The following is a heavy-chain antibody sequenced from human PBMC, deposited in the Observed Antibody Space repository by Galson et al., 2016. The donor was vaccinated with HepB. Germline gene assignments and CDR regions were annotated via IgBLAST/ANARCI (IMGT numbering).Heavy chain of an antibody. CDR2: MNSDGSST. CDR3: ARVGAVAGRAFDF. V-gene: IGHV3-74*01. Sequence: SLRLSCAASGFTFSSYWMHWVRQAPGKGLVWVSRMNSDGSSTRYADSVKGRFTISRDNAKNTVCLQMNSLRAEDTAVYYCARVGAVAGRAFDFWGQGTLVTVSS. CDR1: GFTFSSYW. D-gene: IGHD6-19*01. J-gene: IGHJ4*02.